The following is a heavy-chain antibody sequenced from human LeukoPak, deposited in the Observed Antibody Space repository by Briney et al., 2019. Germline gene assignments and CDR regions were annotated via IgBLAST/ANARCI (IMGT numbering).Heavy chain of an antibody. V-gene: IGHV4-34*01. CDR3: ARGVTRVIYYYGSGSYHDY. Sequence: SETLSLTCAVYGGSFSGYYWSWIRQPPGKGLEWIGVINHSGSTNYNPSLKSRVTISVDTSKNQFSLKLSSVTAADTAVYYCARGVTRVIYYYGSGSYHDYWGPGTLVTVSS. D-gene: IGHD3-10*01. CDR2: INHSGST. CDR1: GGSFSGYY. J-gene: IGHJ4*02.